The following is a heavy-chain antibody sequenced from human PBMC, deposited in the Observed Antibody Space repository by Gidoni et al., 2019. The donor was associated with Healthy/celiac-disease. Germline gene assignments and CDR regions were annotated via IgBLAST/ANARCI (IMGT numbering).Heavy chain of an antibody. D-gene: IGHD6-19*01. CDR2: ISSSSSTI. V-gene: IGHV3-48*02. Sequence: EVQLVESGGGLVQPGGSLRLSCAASGFTFSSCSMNWVRQAPGKGLEWVSYISSSSSTIYYADSVKGRFTISRDNAKNSLYLQMNSLRDEDTAVYYCARVSSGWYPSYYYYYMDVWGKGTTVTVSS. CDR1: GFTFSSCS. J-gene: IGHJ6*03. CDR3: ARVSSGWYPSYYYYYMDV.